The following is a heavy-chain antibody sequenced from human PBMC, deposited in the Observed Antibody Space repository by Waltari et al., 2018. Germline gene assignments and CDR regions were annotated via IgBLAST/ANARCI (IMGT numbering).Heavy chain of an antibody. V-gene: IGHV4-39*01. Sequence: QLQLQESGPGLVKPSETLSLTCTVSGDSITSPIYHWGWIRQPPGKGLEWIGRVSATGDTYNNPSLKSRVTISVGTSKTQFSLKLSSVTAADTAVFYCARRLEMSGITYDAFDIWGQGTMVTVSS. CDR2: VSATGDT. J-gene: IGHJ3*02. D-gene: IGHD3-3*01. CDR1: GDSITSPIYH. CDR3: ARRLEMSGITYDAFDI.